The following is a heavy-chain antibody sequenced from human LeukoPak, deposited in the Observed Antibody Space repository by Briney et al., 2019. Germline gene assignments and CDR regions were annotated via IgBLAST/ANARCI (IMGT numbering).Heavy chain of an antibody. CDR3: ARDPGAAAGNWFDP. V-gene: IGHV1-2*02. J-gene: IGHJ5*02. Sequence: ASVKVSCKASGYTFTGYYMHWVRQAPGQGLEWMGWINPNSGGTNYAQKFQGRVTMTRDTSISTAYMELSRLRSDDTAVYYCARDPGAAAGNWFDPWGQGTLVTVSS. CDR1: GYTFTGYY. CDR2: INPNSGGT. D-gene: IGHD6-13*01.